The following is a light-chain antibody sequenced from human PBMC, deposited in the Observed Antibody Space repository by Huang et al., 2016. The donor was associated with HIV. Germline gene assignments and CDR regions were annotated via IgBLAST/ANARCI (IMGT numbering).Light chain of an antibody. CDR1: QDISSF. Sequence: IQLTQSPSSLSASVGDRVTITFRASQDISSFLAWYQQKPGQAPKLLIYAASTLESGVPSRFSGSGSGPDFTFSISSLQPEDFAIYFCQQLKSYPYTFGQGTKLEIK. CDR3: QQLKSYPYT. V-gene: IGKV1-9*01. CDR2: AAS. J-gene: IGKJ2*01.